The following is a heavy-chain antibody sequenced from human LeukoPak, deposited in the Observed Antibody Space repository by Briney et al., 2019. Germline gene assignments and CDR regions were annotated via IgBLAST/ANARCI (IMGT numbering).Heavy chain of an antibody. CDR3: ARDLSYDSDSRGLY. Sequence: GGSLRLSCAAPGFTFRTYAMHWVRQVPDKGLEWVALISYNGNNIYYADSVKGRFTISRDNSKNTLYLQMNSLKTEDTAVYYCARDLSYDSDSRGLYWGQGTLVTVSS. D-gene: IGHD3-22*01. J-gene: IGHJ4*02. V-gene: IGHV3-30-3*01. CDR2: ISYNGNNI. CDR1: GFTFRTYA.